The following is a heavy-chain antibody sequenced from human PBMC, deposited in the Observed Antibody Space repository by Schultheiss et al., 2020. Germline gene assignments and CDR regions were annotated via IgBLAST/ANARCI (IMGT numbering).Heavy chain of an antibody. V-gene: IGHV4-39*01. CDR2: IYYSGST. CDR3: ARQEGPPADIVPHYYMDV. J-gene: IGHJ6*03. Sequence: SETLSLTCTVSGGSISSGSYYWGWIRQPPGKGLEWIGSIYYSGSTYYNPSLKSRVTISVDTSKNQFSLKLSSVTAADTAVYYCARQEGPPADIVPHYYMDVWGKGTTVTVSS. CDR1: GGSISSGSYY. D-gene: IGHD2-15*01.